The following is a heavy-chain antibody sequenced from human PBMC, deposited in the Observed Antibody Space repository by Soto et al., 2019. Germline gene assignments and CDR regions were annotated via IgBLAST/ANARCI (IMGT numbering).Heavy chain of an antibody. CDR1: GFTFSTYS. CDR3: VKGGTSVSSAGFDY. CDR2: IRNNGVST. D-gene: IGHD3-22*01. V-gene: IGHV3-64D*06. Sequence: GSLLLACSASGFTFSTYSMHWVRQAPGKGLEFVSVIRNNGVSTYYADSVKGRFTISRDNSNNTLSLQMRSLRPEDTAVYYCVKGGTSVSSAGFDYWGLGTLVTVYS. J-gene: IGHJ4*02.